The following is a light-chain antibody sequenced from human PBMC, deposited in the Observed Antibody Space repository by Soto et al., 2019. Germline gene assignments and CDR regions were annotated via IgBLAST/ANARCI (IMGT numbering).Light chain of an antibody. CDR3: QQYNTYSRT. Sequence: DIQMTQSPSTLSASVGDRVTITCRASQGISSLLAWYQQKPGEAPKLLIYKASSLESGVPSRFSGSGSGAEFTLTISSLQPDDFATYYCQQYNTYSRTFGQGTKVEI. CDR1: QGISSL. CDR2: KAS. V-gene: IGKV1-5*03. J-gene: IGKJ1*01.